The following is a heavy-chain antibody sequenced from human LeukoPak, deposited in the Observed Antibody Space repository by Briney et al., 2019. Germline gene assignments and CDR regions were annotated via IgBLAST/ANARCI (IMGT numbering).Heavy chain of an antibody. Sequence: SVKVSCKASGGTFSSYAISWVRQAPGQGLEWMGGIIPIFGTANYAQKFQGRVTITTDESTSTAYMELSSLRSEDTAVYYCARDAGPVVVGPGYYYYMDVWGKGTTVTVSS. CDR3: ARDAGPVVVGPGYYYYMDV. V-gene: IGHV1-69*05. CDR1: GGTFSSYA. CDR2: IIPIFGTA. J-gene: IGHJ6*03. D-gene: IGHD2-15*01.